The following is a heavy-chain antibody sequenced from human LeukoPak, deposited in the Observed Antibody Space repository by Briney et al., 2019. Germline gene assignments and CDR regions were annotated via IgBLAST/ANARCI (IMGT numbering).Heavy chain of an antibody. V-gene: IGHV3-9*01. CDR3: AKDIAYYYGSGSSWYFDY. CDR2: ISWNSGST. D-gene: IGHD3-10*01. CDR1: GFTFDDYA. Sequence: GGSLRLSCAASGFTFDDYAMHWVRQAPGKGLEWVSGISWNSGSTGYADSVKGRFTISRDNAKNSLYLQMNSLRAEDTALYYCAKDIAYYYGSGSSWYFDYWGQGTLVTVSS. J-gene: IGHJ4*02.